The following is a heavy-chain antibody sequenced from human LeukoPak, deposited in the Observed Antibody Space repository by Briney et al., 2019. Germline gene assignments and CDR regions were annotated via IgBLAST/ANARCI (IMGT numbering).Heavy chain of an antibody. Sequence: PGGSLRLSCAASGFTFSSYSMNWVRQAPGKGLEWVSSISSSSSYIYYADSVKGRFTISRDNAKNSLYLQMNSLRAEDTAVYYCARVPIATSRGWPLDYWGQGTLVTVSS. J-gene: IGHJ4*02. CDR1: GFTFSSYS. CDR2: ISSSSSYI. CDR3: ARVPIATSRGWPLDY. V-gene: IGHV3-21*01. D-gene: IGHD6-19*01.